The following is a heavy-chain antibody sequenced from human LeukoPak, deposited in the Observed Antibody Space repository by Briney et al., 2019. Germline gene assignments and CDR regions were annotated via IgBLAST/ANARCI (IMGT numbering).Heavy chain of an antibody. Sequence: GGSLRLSCSASGFTFSSHAMSWVRQAPGEGLEWVSAFTAGGINTYYADSVKGRFTISRDNSKNTLYLHMNSLRAEDTAVYYCAKDDRMTPRARWGQGTLVTVSS. V-gene: IGHV3-23*01. J-gene: IGHJ4*02. D-gene: IGHD2-8*01. CDR3: AKDDRMTPRAR. CDR1: GFTFSSHA. CDR2: FTAGGINT.